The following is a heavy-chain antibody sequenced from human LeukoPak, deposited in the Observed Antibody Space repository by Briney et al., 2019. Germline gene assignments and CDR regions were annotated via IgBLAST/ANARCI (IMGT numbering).Heavy chain of an antibody. Sequence: AASVKVSCKASGGTFSSYAISWVRQAPGQGLEWMGWISAYNGNTNYAQKLQGRVTMTTDTSTSTAYMELRSLRSDDTAVYYCARLYCSSTSCYGPVGWFDPWGQGTLVTVSS. CDR1: GGTFSSYA. J-gene: IGHJ5*02. CDR2: ISAYNGNT. V-gene: IGHV1-18*01. D-gene: IGHD2-2*01. CDR3: ARLYCSSTSCYGPVGWFDP.